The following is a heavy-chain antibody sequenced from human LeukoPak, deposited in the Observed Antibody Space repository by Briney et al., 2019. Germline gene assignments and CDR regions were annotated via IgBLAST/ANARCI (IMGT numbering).Heavy chain of an antibody. J-gene: IGHJ5*02. CDR3: AGWLRLKGPGWFAP. Sequence: PSETLSLTCTVSGYSISSGYYWGWIRQPPGKGLEWIGSIYHSGSTYYNPSLKSRVTISVDTSKNQFSLKLSSVTAADTAVYYCAGWLRLKGPGWFAPWAQGPLVTVS. CDR1: GYSISSGYY. CDR2: IYHSGST. D-gene: IGHD5-12*01. V-gene: IGHV4-38-2*02.